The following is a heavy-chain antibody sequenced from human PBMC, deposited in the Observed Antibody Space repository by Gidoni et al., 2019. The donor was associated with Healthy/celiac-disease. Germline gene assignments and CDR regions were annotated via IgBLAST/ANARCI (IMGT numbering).Heavy chain of an antibody. CDR2: INSDGSST. CDR1: GFTFSSYW. Sequence: EVQLVESGGGLVQPGGSLRLSCAASGFTFSSYWMHWVRQAPGKGLVWVSRINSDGSSTSYADSVKGRFTISRDNAKNTLYLQMNSLRAEDTAVYYCAREMEVHDAFDIWGQGTMVTVSS. V-gene: IGHV3-74*01. J-gene: IGHJ3*02. CDR3: AREMEVHDAFDI. D-gene: IGHD2-8*01.